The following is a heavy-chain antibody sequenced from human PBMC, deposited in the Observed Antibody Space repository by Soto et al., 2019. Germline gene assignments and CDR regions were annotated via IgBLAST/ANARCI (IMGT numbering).Heavy chain of an antibody. D-gene: IGHD1-1*01. CDR3: ARGKGMEENYYYHGMDV. V-gene: IGHV1-3*01. CDR1: GYSFSTYS. Sequence: QVQVVQSGAEVKKPGASVKVSCKASGYSFSTYSMHWVRQAPGQGLEWMGWINGANGNTRYSQKFKDRVSISRATPASTGHMELSSLRSEDTAVYYCARGKGMEENYYYHGMDVWGPGTTVIVSS. CDR2: INGANGNT. J-gene: IGHJ6*02.